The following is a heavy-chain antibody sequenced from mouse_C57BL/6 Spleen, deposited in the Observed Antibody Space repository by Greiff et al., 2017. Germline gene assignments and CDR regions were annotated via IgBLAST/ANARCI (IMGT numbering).Heavy chain of an antibody. CDR3: TTGGMVTTGAMDY. D-gene: IGHD2-2*01. Sequence: EVQVVESGAELVRPGASVKLSCTASGFNIKDDYMHWVKQRPEQGLEWIGWIDPENGDTEYASKFQGKATITADTSSNTAYLQLSSLTSEDTAVYYCTTGGMVTTGAMDYWGQGTSVTVSS. J-gene: IGHJ4*01. CDR1: GFNIKDDY. CDR2: IDPENGDT. V-gene: IGHV14-4*01.